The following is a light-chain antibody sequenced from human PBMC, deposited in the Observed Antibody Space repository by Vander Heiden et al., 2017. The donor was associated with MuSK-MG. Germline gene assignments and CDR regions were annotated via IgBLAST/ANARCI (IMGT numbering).Light chain of an antibody. CDR2: SYS. V-gene: IGLV3-21*04. CDR1: NIGTKS. CDR3: QVWDSSSDHLV. J-gene: IGLJ2*01. Sequence: SYVLTQPPSVSVAPGKTARITCGGNNIGTKSVHWYQQKPGQAPVLVTYSYSDRPSGIPERFSGSNSGNTATLTISRVEAGDEADYYCQVWDSSSDHLVFGGGTKLTVL.